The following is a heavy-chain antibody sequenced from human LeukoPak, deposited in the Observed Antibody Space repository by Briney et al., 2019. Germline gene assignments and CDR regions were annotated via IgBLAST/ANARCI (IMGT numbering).Heavy chain of an antibody. D-gene: IGHD6-19*01. CDR3: ARGSRSSGWYEALYNWFDP. CDR2: IYTSGST. J-gene: IGHJ5*02. CDR1: GGSISRYY. Sequence: SETLSLTCTVSGGSISRYYWSWIRQPAGKGLEWIGRIYTSGSTNYNPSLKSRVTMSVDTSKNQFSLKLSSVTAADTAVYYCARGSRSSGWYEALYNWFDPWGQGTLVTVSS. V-gene: IGHV4-4*07.